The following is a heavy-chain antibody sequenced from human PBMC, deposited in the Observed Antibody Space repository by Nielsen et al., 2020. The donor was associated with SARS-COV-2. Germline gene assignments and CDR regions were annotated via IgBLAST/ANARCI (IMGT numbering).Heavy chain of an antibody. CDR3: ASGTFGSYYYGMDV. J-gene: IGHJ6*02. Sequence: GRQAPGKGLEWVAVISYDGSNKYYADSVKGRFTISRDNSKNTLYLQMNSLRAEDTAVYYCASGTFGSYYYGMDVWGQGTTVTVSS. CDR2: ISYDGSNK. D-gene: IGHD3-10*01. V-gene: IGHV3-30-3*01.